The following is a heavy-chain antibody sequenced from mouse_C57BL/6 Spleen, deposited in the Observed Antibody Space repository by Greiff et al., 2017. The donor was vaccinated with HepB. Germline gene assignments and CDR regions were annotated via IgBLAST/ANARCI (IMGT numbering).Heavy chain of an antibody. Sequence: EVKLMESGTVLARPGASVKMSCKTSGYTFTSYWMHWVKQRPGQGLEWIGAIYPGNSDTSYNQKFKGKAKLTAVTSASTAYMELSSLANEDSAVYYCTRSGDYKFAYWGQGTLVTVSA. CDR1: GYTFTSYW. V-gene: IGHV1-5*01. CDR2: IYPGNSDT. CDR3: TRSGDYKFAY. J-gene: IGHJ3*01. D-gene: IGHD2-4*01.